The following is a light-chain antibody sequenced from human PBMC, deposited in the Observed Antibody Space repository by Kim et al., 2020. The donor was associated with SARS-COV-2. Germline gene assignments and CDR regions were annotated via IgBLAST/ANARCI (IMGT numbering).Light chain of an antibody. CDR3: QQFNNYPIT. V-gene: IGKV1D-13*01. J-gene: IGKJ5*01. CDR1: QGIRTG. CDR2: EAS. Sequence: ASVEDEGTITCRASQGIRTGLGGYQQKPGKAPNLLIYEASSLQRGVPSRFSGSGSGTYCTLTISSLQPEDFATYDCQQFNNYPITFGQGTRLEIK.